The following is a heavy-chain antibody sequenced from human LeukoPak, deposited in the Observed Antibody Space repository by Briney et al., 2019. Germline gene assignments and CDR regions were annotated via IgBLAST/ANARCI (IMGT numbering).Heavy chain of an antibody. V-gene: IGHV3-23*01. CDR3: AANRGYSYGFDY. D-gene: IGHD5-18*01. J-gene: IGHJ4*02. Sequence: GWSLRLSCAASGFTFSSYAMSWVRQAPGKGLEWVSAISGSGGSTYYADSVKGRFTISRDNSKNTLYLQMNSLRAEDTAVYYCAANRGYSYGFDYWGPGTLVTVSS. CDR1: GFTFSSYA. CDR2: ISGSGGST.